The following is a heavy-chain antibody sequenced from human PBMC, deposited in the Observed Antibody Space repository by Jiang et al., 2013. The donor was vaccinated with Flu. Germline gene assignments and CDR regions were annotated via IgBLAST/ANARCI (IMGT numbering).Heavy chain of an antibody. Sequence: TLSLTCTVSGYSISSGYYWGWIRQPPGKGLEWIGSIYHSGSTYYNPSLKSRVTISVDTSKNQFSLKLSSVTAADTAVYYCARAESGSDPPLHLFDYWGQGTLVTVSS. CDR1: GYSISSGYY. V-gene: IGHV4-38-2*02. D-gene: IGHD1-26*01. CDR2: IYHSGST. J-gene: IGHJ4*02. CDR3: ARAESGSDPPLHLFDY.